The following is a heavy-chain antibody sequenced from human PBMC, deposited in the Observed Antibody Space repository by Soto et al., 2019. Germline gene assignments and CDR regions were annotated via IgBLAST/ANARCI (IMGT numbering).Heavy chain of an antibody. J-gene: IGHJ4*02. V-gene: IGHV3-30-3*01. CDR2: ISYDGSNK. Sequence: QVQLVESGGGVVQPGRSLRLSCAASGFTFSSYAMHWVRQAPGKGLEWVAVISYDGSNKYYADSVKGRFTICRDNSKNTLYLQMNSLRAEDTAVYYCARLGYCSSTSCYRGGIGYWGQGTLVTGSS. CDR3: ARLGYCSSTSCYRGGIGY. CDR1: GFTFSSYA. D-gene: IGHD2-2*02.